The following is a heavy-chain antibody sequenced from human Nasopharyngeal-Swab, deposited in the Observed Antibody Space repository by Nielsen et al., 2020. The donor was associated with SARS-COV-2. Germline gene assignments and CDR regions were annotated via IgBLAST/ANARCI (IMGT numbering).Heavy chain of an antibody. CDR3: ARAGIVGAPGDFDY. CDR1: GFTFSSYW. D-gene: IGHD1-26*01. CDR2: IKSDGSST. Sequence: GESLKISCAASGFTFSSYWMHWVRQAPGKGLVWVSRIKSDGSSTSYADSVKGRFTISRDNARNTLYPQMNSLRAEDTAVYYCARAGIVGAPGDFDYWGQGTLVTVSS. V-gene: IGHV3-74*01. J-gene: IGHJ4*02.